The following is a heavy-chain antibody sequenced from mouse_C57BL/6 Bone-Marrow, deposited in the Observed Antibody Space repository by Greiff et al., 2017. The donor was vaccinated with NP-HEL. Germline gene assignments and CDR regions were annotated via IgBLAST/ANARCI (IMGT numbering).Heavy chain of an antibody. J-gene: IGHJ2*01. V-gene: IGHV1-5*01. CDR1: GYTFTSYW. Sequence: EVKLVESGTVLARPGASVKMSCKTSGYTFTSYWMHWVKQRPGQGLEWIGAIYPGNSDTSYNQKFKGKAKLTAVTSASTAYMELSSLTNEDSAVYYCTRSDYYGSLYYFDYWGQGTTLTVSS. CDR2: IYPGNSDT. D-gene: IGHD1-1*01. CDR3: TRSDYYGSLYYFDY.